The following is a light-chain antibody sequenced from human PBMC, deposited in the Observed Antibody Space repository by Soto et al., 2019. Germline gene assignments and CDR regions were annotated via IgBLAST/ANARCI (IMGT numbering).Light chain of an antibody. CDR3: QQLNAYPLT. V-gene: IGKV1-9*01. CDR2: AAS. J-gene: IGKJ4*01. Sequence: DIQLTQSTSLLSASVGDRVTITCRASQGISTYFAWYQQTSGKAPKLLISAASTLQRGVPSRFSGSGSGTQFTLTISSLQPEDFATYYCQQLNAYPLTFGGGTRVEIK. CDR1: QGISTY.